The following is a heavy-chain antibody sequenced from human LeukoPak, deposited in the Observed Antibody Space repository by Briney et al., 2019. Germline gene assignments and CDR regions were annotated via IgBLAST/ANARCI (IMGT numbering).Heavy chain of an antibody. CDR1: GYTFTSYD. CDR2: MNPNSGNT. Sequence: ASVKVSCKASGYTFTSYDINWVRQATGQGLEWMGWMNPNSGNTGYAQKFQGRVTITRNNSISTAYMELSRLRSDDTAVYYCAKDLRYCSSTSCYNWFDPWGQGTLVTVSS. CDR3: AKDLRYCSSTSCYNWFDP. D-gene: IGHD2-2*01. V-gene: IGHV1-8*03. J-gene: IGHJ5*02.